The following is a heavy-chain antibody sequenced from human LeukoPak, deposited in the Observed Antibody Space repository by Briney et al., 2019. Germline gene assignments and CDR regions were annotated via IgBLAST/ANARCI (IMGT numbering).Heavy chain of an antibody. V-gene: IGHV3-11*01. CDR3: ARDLRYSSGWSASGMDV. J-gene: IGHJ6*03. CDR2: ISRSGSTK. D-gene: IGHD6-19*01. Sequence: GGSLRLSCAASGFTFSDYNMRWIRQAPGKGLEWVSSISRSGSTKYYADSVKGRFTISRDNAKNSLFLQMNSLRADDTAVYYCARDLRYSSGWSASGMDVWGKGTTVTISS. CDR1: GFTFSDYN.